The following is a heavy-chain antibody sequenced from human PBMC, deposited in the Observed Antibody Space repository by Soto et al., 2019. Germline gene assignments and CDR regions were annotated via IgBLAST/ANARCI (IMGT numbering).Heavy chain of an antibody. D-gene: IGHD3-16*01. Sequence: QLQLQESGPGLVKPSETLSLTCAVASGSVSSSTYFWAWLRQPPGKGLEWIGSINYSGRTYYTVSINSRTTISVETSNHLFSLKRSAVTAADTAVYYGARLSGCYGEGCLFDYWGQGTLVTVSS. CDR1: SGSVSSSTYF. V-gene: IGHV4-39*01. CDR2: INYSGRT. CDR3: ARLSGCYGEGCLFDY. J-gene: IGHJ4*02.